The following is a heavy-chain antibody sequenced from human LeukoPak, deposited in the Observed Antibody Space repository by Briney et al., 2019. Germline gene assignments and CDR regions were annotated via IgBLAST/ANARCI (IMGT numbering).Heavy chain of an antibody. V-gene: IGHV4-59*01. D-gene: IGHD1-26*01. CDR2: IYYSGST. Sequence: SETLSLTCTVSGGSISSYYWSWLRQPPGKGLEWVGYIYYSGSTNYNPSLKSLVTISVDTSKNQFSLKLSSVTAADTAVYYCARGIRGATLNYDYWGQGTLVTVSS. J-gene: IGHJ4*02. CDR1: GGSISSYY. CDR3: ARGIRGATLNYDY.